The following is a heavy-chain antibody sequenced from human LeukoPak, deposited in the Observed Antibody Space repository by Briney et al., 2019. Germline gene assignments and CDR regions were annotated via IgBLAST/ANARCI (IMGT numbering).Heavy chain of an antibody. D-gene: IGHD2-15*01. CDR1: GFTFSSYG. Sequence: GGSLRLSCAASGFTFSSYGMHWVRQAPGKGLEWVAVISYDGSNKYYADSVKGRFTISRDNSKNTLYLQMNSLRAEDTAVYYCARFPGRGSKAPYFYFDYWGQGTLVTVSS. V-gene: IGHV3-30*03. CDR2: ISYDGSNK. J-gene: IGHJ4*02. CDR3: ARFPGRGSKAPYFYFDY.